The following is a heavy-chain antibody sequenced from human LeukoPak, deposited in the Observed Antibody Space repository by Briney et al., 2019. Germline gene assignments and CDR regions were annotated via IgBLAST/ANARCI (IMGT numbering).Heavy chain of an antibody. Sequence: GGSLRLSCAASGFAFSNYWMHWVRQAPGKGLVWVSNIKTDGTTSNYADSVKGRFTISKDNAKNTMHLQMNSLRAEDTAVYYCVIFSPIVVLPGGIERWMPDWGQGTLVTVSS. J-gene: IGHJ4*02. V-gene: IGHV3-74*01. CDR1: GFAFSNYW. CDR3: VIFSPIVVLPGGIERWMPD. CDR2: IKTDGTTS. D-gene: IGHD2-2*01.